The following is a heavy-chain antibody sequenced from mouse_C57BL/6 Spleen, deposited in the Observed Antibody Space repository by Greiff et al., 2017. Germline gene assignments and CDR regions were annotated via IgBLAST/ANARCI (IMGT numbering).Heavy chain of an antibody. CDR1: GYTFTSYW. Sequence: QVQLKQPGAELVTPGSSVKLSCKASGYTFTSYWMHWVKQRPIQGLEWIGNIDPSDSETHYHQKFKDKATLTVDKSSSTASMQLSSLPSEASAVYYCARGGPTLSPMDYWGQGTSVTVSS. J-gene: IGHJ4*01. CDR3: ARGGPTLSPMDY. V-gene: IGHV1-52*01. CDR2: IDPSDSET. D-gene: IGHD2-10*01.